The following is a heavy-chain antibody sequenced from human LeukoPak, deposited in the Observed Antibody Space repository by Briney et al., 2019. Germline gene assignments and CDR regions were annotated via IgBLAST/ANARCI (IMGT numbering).Heavy chain of an antibody. J-gene: IGHJ4*02. Sequence: SETLSLTCTVSGGSISSYYWSWIRQPPGKGLEWIGYIYYSGSTNYNPSLKSRVTISVDTSKNQFSLKLSSVTAADTAVYYCAKESSGGWYFDYWGQGTLVTVSS. CDR3: AKESSGGWYFDY. CDR2: IYYSGST. V-gene: IGHV4-59*01. D-gene: IGHD6-19*01. CDR1: GGSISSYY.